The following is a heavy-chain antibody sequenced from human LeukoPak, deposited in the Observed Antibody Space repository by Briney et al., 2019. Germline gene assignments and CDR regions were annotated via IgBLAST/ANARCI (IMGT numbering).Heavy chain of an antibody. V-gene: IGHV4-34*01. J-gene: IGHJ3*02. D-gene: IGHD3-3*01. CDR1: GGSFSGYY. CDR2: INHSGST. Sequence: SETLSLTCAVYGGSFSGYYWSWIRQPPGKGLEWIGEINHSGSTNYNPSLKSRVTISVDTSKNQFSLKLSSVTAADTAVYYCARVRFFGVPGAFDIWGQGTMVTVSS. CDR3: ARVRFFGVPGAFDI.